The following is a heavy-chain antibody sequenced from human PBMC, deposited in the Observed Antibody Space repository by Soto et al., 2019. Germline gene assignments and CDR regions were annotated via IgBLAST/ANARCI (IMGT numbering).Heavy chain of an antibody. J-gene: IGHJ3*02. V-gene: IGHV1-18*04. CDR1: GYTFTSYG. CDR2: ISAYNGNT. D-gene: IGHD3-22*01. CDR3: ARDQWYCDSSGYYGAFDI. Sequence: GASVKVSCKASGYTFTSYGISWVRQAPGQGLEWMGWISAYNGNTNYAQKLQGRVTMTTDTSTSTAYMELRSLRSDDTAVYYCARDQWYCDSSGYYGAFDIWGQGTMVTVSS.